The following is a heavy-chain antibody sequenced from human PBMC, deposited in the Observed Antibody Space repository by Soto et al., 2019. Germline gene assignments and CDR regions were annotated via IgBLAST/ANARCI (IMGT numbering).Heavy chain of an antibody. J-gene: IGHJ6*02. V-gene: IGHV4-4*07. Sequence: QVQLQESGPGLVKPSETLSLTCTVSGASIINHYWSWIRKPAGKGLEWIGHIYTSGSTDYNPSLKSRVIMSADMSNNQLSLRLTSATAADTAVYYCARESGGYSYGWGTTHYNYYYSLDVWGRGTTVTVSS. CDR3: ARESGGYSYGWGTTHYNYYYSLDV. CDR2: IYTSGST. CDR1: GASIINHY. D-gene: IGHD2-21*02.